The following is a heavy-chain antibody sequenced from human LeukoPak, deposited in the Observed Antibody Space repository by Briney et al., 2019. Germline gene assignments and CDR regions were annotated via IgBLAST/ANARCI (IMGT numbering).Heavy chain of an antibody. CDR3: ARVYSGYDSHFDY. V-gene: IGHV1-69*04. J-gene: IGHJ4*02. Sequence: SVKVSCKASGGTFSSYAISWVRQAPGQGLEWMGRIIPIFGIANYVQKFQGRVTITADKSTSTAYMELSSLRSEDTAVYYCARVYSGYDSHFDYWGQGTLVTVSS. D-gene: IGHD5-12*01. CDR1: GGTFSSYA. CDR2: IIPIFGIA.